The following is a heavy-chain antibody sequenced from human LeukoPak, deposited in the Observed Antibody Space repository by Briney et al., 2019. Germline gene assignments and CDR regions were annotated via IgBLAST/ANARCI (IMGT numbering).Heavy chain of an antibody. J-gene: IGHJ3*02. CDR3: ASGDSAVRLNYGDYDNAFDI. V-gene: IGHV4-30-2*01. CDR1: GGSISSGGYY. Sequence: SETLSLTCTVSGGSISSGGYYWSWIRQPPGKGLEWIGYIYHSGSTYYNPSLKSRVTISVDTSKNQFSLKLSSVTAADTAVYYCASGDSAVRLNYGDYDNAFDIWGQGTMVTVSS. D-gene: IGHD4-17*01. CDR2: IYHSGST.